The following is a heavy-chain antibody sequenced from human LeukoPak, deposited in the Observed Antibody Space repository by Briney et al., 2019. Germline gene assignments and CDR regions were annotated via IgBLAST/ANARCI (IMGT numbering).Heavy chain of an antibody. D-gene: IGHD3-16*02. CDR2: INHSGST. J-gene: IGHJ4*02. V-gene: IGHV4-34*01. Sequence: SETLSLTCAVYGGSFSGYYWSWIRQPPGKGLEWIGEINHSGSTNYNPSLKSRVTISVDTSKNQFSLKLSSVTAADTAVYYCARIGYDYVWGSYRPPDYWGQGTLVTVSS. CDR3: ARIGYDYVWGSYRPPDY. CDR1: GGSFSGYY.